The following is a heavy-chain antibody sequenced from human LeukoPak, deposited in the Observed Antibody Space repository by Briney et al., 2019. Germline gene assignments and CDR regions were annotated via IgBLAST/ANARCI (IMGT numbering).Heavy chain of an antibody. CDR3: ARRTAKGSYYDTHHFDY. CDR1: GGSISIYY. D-gene: IGHD3-22*01. V-gene: IGHV4-59*08. J-gene: IGHJ4*02. Sequence: SETLSLTCTVSGGSISIYYWRWIRQPPGKGLEWIGYIYYSGSTNYNPSLKSRVTISVDTSKNQFSLKLSSVTAADTAVYYCARRTAKGSYYDTHHFDYWGQGTLVTVSS. CDR2: IYYSGST.